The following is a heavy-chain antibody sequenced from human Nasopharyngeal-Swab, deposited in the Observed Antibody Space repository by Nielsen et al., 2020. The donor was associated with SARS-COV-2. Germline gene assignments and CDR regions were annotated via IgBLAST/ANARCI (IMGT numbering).Heavy chain of an antibody. V-gene: IGHV3-30*03. D-gene: IGHD6-19*01. Sequence: WIRQPPGKGLEWVAVISYDGSNKYYADSVKGRFTISRDNSKNTLYLQMSSLRSEDTAVYYCARVKVRRSGWFLVDYYYMDVWGKGTTVTVSS. CDR2: ISYDGSNK. J-gene: IGHJ6*03. CDR3: ARVKVRRSGWFLVDYYYMDV.